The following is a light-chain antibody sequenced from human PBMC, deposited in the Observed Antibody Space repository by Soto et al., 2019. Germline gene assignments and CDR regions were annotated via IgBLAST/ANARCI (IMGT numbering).Light chain of an antibody. CDR2: FAS. Sequence: VMTQSPATLSVSPGERAALSCRASQSVSTNLAWYQQKPGQAPRLLIYFASTRATAVPARFTASGSGTEFTLTISRLEPEDFAVYYCQQYGSSGTFGQGTKVDIK. CDR1: QSVSTN. J-gene: IGKJ1*01. V-gene: IGKV3-15*01. CDR3: QQYGSSGT.